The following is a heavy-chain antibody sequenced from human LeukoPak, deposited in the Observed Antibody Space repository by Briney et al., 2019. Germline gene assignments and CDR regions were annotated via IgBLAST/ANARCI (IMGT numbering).Heavy chain of an antibody. D-gene: IGHD1-26*01. J-gene: IGHJ4*02. CDR3: ARSGSSGSYPY. CDR1: GLSLSSGYY. CDR2: IYHSGST. V-gene: IGHV4-38-2*02. Sequence: SETLSLTCTVSGLSLSSGYYWGWIRQPPGKGLEWIGSIYHSGSTYYNPSLKSRVTISEDTSKNQFSLKLRSVTAADTAVYYCARSGSSGSYPYWGQGTLVTVSS.